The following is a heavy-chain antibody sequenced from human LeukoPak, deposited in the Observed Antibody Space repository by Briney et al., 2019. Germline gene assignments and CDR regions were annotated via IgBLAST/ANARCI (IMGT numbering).Heavy chain of an antibody. D-gene: IGHD6-19*01. CDR2: IYYSGST. J-gene: IGHJ6*02. CDR3: ARHSGGSGWSLYYYYYYGMDV. Sequence: ASETLSLTCTVSGVSISSGDYYWSWIRQPPGKGLEWIGYIYYSGSTYYNPSLKSRVTISVDTSKNQFSLKLSSVTAADTAVYYCARHSGGSGWSLYYYYYYGMDVWGQGTTVTVSS. V-gene: IGHV4-30-4*01. CDR1: GVSISSGDYY.